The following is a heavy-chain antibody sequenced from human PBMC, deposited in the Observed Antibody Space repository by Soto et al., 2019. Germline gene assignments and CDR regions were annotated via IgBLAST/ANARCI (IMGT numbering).Heavy chain of an antibody. J-gene: IGHJ6*02. V-gene: IGHV2-70*01. CDR3: ARIPSGYYDSSGYFRYYGMDX. D-gene: IGHD3-22*01. CDR1: GFSLSTSGMC. Sequence: SGPTLVNPTQTLTLTCTFSGFSLSTSGMCVSWIRQPPGKALEWLALIDWDDDKYYSTSLKTRLTISKDTSKNQVVLTMTNMDPVDTATYYCARIPSGYYDSSGYFRYYGMDXWGQGTTVTVSS. CDR2: IDWDDDK.